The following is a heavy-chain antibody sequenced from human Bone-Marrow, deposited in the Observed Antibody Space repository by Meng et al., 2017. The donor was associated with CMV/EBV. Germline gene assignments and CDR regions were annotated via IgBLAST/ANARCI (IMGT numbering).Heavy chain of an antibody. D-gene: IGHD6-13*01. CDR3: ARVPLVGSSWYSAGGTNDY. CDR1: GYTFTGYY. J-gene: IGHJ4*02. CDR2: INPNSGGT. Sequence: ASVKVSCQASGYTFTGYYMHWVRQAPGQGREWMGWINPNSGGTNYAQKFQGRVTMTRDTSISTAYMELSRLRSDDTAVYYCARVPLVGSSWYSAGGTNDYWGQGTLVTVSS. V-gene: IGHV1-2*02.